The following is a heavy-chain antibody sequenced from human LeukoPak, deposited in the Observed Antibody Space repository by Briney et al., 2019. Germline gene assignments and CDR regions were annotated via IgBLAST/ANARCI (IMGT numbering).Heavy chain of an antibody. CDR2: IIPIFGTA. D-gene: IGHD5-12*01. V-gene: IGHV1-69*05. J-gene: IGHJ4*02. Sequence: GASVKVSCKASGYTFTGYYMHWVRQAPGQGLEWMGRIIPIFGTANYAQKFQGRVTITTDESTSTAYMGLSSLRSEDTAVYYCARGGGYMGDWGQGTLVTVSS. CDR1: GYTFTGYY. CDR3: ARGGGYMGD.